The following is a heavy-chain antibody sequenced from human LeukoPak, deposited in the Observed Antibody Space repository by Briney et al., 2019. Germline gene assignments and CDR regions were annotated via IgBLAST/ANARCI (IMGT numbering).Heavy chain of an antibody. CDR1: GFTFSSYA. CDR2: ISYDGSNK. D-gene: IGHD3-10*01. Sequence: PGGSLRLSCAASGFTFSSYAMHWVRQAPGKGLEWVAVISYDGSNKYYADSVKGRFTVSRDNSKNTLYLQMNSLRAEDTAVYYCARELDGFDYYFDYWGQGTLVTVSS. CDR3: ARELDGFDYYFDY. J-gene: IGHJ4*02. V-gene: IGHV3-30-3*01.